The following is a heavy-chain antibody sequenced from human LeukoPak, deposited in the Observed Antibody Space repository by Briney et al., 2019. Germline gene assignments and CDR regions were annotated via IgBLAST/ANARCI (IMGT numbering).Heavy chain of an antibody. J-gene: IGHJ4*02. CDR1: GFTFDDYA. Sequence: GRSLRLSCAASGFTFDDYAMHWVRQAPGKGLEWVSGISWNSGSIGYADSVKGRFTISRDNAENSLYLQTNSLRAEDTALYYCAKDSLIAAAGWDPYYFDYWGQGTLVTVSS. D-gene: IGHD6-13*01. CDR3: AKDSLIAAAGWDPYYFDY. V-gene: IGHV3-9*01. CDR2: ISWNSGSI.